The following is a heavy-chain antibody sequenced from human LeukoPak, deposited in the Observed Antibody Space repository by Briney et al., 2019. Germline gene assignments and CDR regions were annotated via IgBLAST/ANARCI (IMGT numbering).Heavy chain of an antibody. Sequence: GGSPRLSCAASGFTVSSNYMSWVRQAPGKGLEWVSVIYSGGSTYYADSVKGRFTISRDNSKNTLYLQMNSLRAEDTAVYYCARVQQLVPYYYYGMDVWAKGPRSPSP. J-gene: IGHJ6*02. CDR3: ARVQQLVPYYYYGMDV. V-gene: IGHV3-66*01. CDR2: IYSGGST. CDR1: GFTVSSNY. D-gene: IGHD6-13*01.